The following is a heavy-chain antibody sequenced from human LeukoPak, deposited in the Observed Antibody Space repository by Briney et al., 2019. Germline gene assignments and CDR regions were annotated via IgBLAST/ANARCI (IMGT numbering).Heavy chain of an antibody. V-gene: IGHV1-69*05. J-gene: IGHJ4*02. D-gene: IGHD3-10*01. CDR2: IIPIFGTA. CDR3: AGYGPPSDYYFDY. Sequence: ASVKVSCKASGGTFSSYAISWVRQAPGQGLEWMGGIIPIFGTANYAQKFQGRVTITTDESTSTAYMELSSLRSEATAVYYCAGYGPPSDYYFDYWGQGTLVTVSS. CDR1: GGTFSSYA.